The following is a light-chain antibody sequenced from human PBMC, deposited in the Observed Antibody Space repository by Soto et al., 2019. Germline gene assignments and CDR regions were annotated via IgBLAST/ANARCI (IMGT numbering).Light chain of an antibody. V-gene: IGKV1-9*01. Sequence: IQLTQSPSSLSASVGDRVTITCRASQGISSYLVWYQQKPGKAPKLLIYGASTLQSGVPSRFSGSGSGTDFTLTISSLQPEDFATYYCQQLNSYPLTFGGGTKVEIK. J-gene: IGKJ4*01. CDR2: GAS. CDR3: QQLNSYPLT. CDR1: QGISSY.